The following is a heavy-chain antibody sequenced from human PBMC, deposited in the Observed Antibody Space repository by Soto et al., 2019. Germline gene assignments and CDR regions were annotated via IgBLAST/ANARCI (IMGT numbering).Heavy chain of an antibody. CDR1: GGSFSRYY. CDR3: ARDGRLIPMVRGVSLWFDP. V-gene: IGHV4-34*01. Sequence: PSETLSLTCAGDGGSFSRYYWSWIRQPPGKGLEWIGEINHSGSTNYNPSLKSRVTISVDTSKNQFSLKLSSVTAADTAVYYCARDGRLIPMVRGVSLWFDPWGQGTLVTVS. CDR2: INHSGST. D-gene: IGHD3-10*01. J-gene: IGHJ5*02.